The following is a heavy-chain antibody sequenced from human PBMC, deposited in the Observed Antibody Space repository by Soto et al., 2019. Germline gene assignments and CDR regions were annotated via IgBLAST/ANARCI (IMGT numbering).Heavy chain of an antibody. CDR3: ARNGTYSSSLSQYSGMDV. Sequence: QLVQSGAEVKEPGSSVRVSCKASGGTFDNFIMNWVRQTPXXGLEWMGGIVPMLGTPTYAEKFKGRVTISATGSTSTMYMEVTSLRSEDTAIYYCARNGTYSSSLSQYSGMDVWGQGTTVTVSS. CDR1: GGTFDNFI. CDR2: IVPMLGTP. D-gene: IGHD1-26*01. V-gene: IGHV1-69*13. J-gene: IGHJ6*02.